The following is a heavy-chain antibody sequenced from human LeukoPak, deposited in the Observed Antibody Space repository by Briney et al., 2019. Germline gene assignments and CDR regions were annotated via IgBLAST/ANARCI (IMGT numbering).Heavy chain of an antibody. Sequence: GGSLRLSCAASGFTLSSYEMNWVRQAPGEGLEWVSYISSSGSTIYYADSVKGRFTISRYNAKNSLYLQMNSLRAEDTAVYYCAELGITMIGGVWGKGTTVTISS. CDR1: GFTLSSYE. CDR2: ISSSGSTI. V-gene: IGHV3-48*03. D-gene: IGHD3-10*02. CDR3: AELGITMIGGV. J-gene: IGHJ6*04.